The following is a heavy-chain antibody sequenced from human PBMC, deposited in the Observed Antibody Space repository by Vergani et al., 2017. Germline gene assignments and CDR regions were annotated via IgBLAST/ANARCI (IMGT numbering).Heavy chain of an antibody. CDR2: INPSGVST. J-gene: IGHJ6*02. CDR1: GYTFTSYY. D-gene: IGHD3-10*01. V-gene: IGHV1-46*01. CDR3: AREGIQVRFGDHLKGHYGMDV. Sequence: QVQLVQSGAEVKKPGASVKVSCKASGYTFTSYYMHWVRQAPGQGLEWMGIINPSGVSTSYAQKFQGRVTMTRDTSTSTVYMELSSLRSEDTAVYYCAREGIQVRFGDHLKGHYGMDVWGQGTTVTVSS.